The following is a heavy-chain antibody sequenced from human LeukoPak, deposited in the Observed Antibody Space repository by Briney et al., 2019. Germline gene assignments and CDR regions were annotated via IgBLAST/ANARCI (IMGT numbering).Heavy chain of an antibody. V-gene: IGHV3-33*06. CDR3: AKAVEDYDILTGRGSTYYYYYGMDV. CDR1: GFTFSSYG. Sequence: PGRSLRLSCAASGFTFSSYGMHWVRQAPGKGLEWVAVIWYDGSNKYYADSVKGRFTISRDNSKNTLYLQMNGLRAEDTAVYYCAKAVEDYDILTGRGSTYYYYYGMDVWGQGTTVTVSS. D-gene: IGHD3-9*01. CDR2: IWYDGSNK. J-gene: IGHJ6*02.